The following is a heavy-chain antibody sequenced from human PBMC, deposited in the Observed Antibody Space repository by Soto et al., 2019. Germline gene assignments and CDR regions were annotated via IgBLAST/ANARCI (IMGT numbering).Heavy chain of an antibody. D-gene: IGHD6-13*01. CDR3: ARSSSSWNWFDP. CDR1: GGTFSSYA. V-gene: IGHV1-69*06. J-gene: IGHJ5*02. Sequence: GASVKVSCKASGGTFSSYAISWVRQAPGQGLERMGGIIPSFGTANYAQKFQGRVTITADKSTSTAYRELSSLRSEDTAVYYCARSSSSWNWFDPWGQGTLVTVSS. CDR2: IIPSFGTA.